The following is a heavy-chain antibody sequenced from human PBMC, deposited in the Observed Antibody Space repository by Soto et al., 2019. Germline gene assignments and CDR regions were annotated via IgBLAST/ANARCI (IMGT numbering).Heavy chain of an antibody. Sequence: GASVKVSCKASGYTFTAYYIHWVRQAPGQGLEWMGWINPKSGVTEYAQKFQGRVTMTRDTSITTAYMDLGSLISDDTAVYCCARDPRGGRYCDNRMYYYTGGNWFDPWGQGTLVTVSS. D-gene: IGHD3-10*01. CDR1: GYTFTAYY. V-gene: IGHV1-2*02. J-gene: IGHJ5*02. CDR3: ARDPRGGRYCDNRMYYYTGGNWFDP. CDR2: INPKSGVT.